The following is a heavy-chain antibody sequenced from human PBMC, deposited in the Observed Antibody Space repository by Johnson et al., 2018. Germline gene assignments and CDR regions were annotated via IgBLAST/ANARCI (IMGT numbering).Heavy chain of an antibody. Sequence: VQLVESGGGVVRPGGSLRLSCAASGFTFDDYGMSWVRQAPGKGLEWVSGINWKGDRTGYADSVKGRFTISRDTAKNSLYLQMNSLRAEDTALYPCSRPGGAAGFYDAFASWGQGTMVTVAS. CDR1: GFTFDDYG. CDR2: INWKGDRT. J-gene: IGHJ3*02. V-gene: IGHV3-20*01. D-gene: IGHD6-25*01. CDR3: SRPGGAAGFYDAFAS.